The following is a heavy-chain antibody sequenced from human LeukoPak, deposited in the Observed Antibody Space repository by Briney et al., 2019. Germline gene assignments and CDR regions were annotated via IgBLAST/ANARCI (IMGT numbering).Heavy chain of an antibody. CDR1: GGSIGNDY. Sequence: PSETLSLICTVSGGSIGNDYWTWIRQPPGEALEWIGDIYHTGITNYNPSLKSRVAISVDTSKNQFSLRLNSVTAADTALYYCARDEPRGAGVYWGQGALVTVFS. D-gene: IGHD1-14*01. J-gene: IGHJ4*02. V-gene: IGHV4-59*01. CDR2: IYHTGIT. CDR3: ARDEPRGAGVY.